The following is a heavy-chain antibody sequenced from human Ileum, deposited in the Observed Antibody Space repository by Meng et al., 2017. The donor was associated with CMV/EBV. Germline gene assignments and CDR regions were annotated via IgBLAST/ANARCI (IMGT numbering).Heavy chain of an antibody. D-gene: IGHD6-6*01. CDR2: IYYSGST. J-gene: IGHJ5*02. Sequence: GGSISSGGYCWSWIRQHPGKGLEWIGYIYYSGSTYYNPSLKSRVTISVDTSKNQFSLKLSSVTAADTAVYYCAGDARQLGGTRWFDPWGQGTLVTVSS. V-gene: IGHV4-31*02. CDR3: AGDARQLGGTRWFDP. CDR1: GGSISSGGYC.